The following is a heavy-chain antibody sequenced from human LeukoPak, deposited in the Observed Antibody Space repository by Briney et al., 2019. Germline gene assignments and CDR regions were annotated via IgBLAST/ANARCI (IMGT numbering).Heavy chain of an antibody. Sequence: SETLSLTCAVYGGSFSGYYWSWIRQPPGKGLEWIGEINHSGSTNYNPSLKSRVTISVDTSKNQFSLKLSSVTAADTAVYYCARGRRGYSYGRNDLDYWGQRTLVTVSS. V-gene: IGHV4-34*01. CDR3: ARGRRGYSYGRNDLDY. J-gene: IGHJ4*02. D-gene: IGHD5-18*01. CDR2: INHSGST. CDR1: GGSFSGYY.